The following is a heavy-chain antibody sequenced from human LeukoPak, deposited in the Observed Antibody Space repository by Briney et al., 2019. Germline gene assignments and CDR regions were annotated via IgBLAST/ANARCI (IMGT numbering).Heavy chain of an antibody. J-gene: IGHJ4*02. D-gene: IGHD3-3*01. Sequence: GGSLRLSCAASGFTFSSYAMSWVRQAPGKGLEWVSAISGSGGSTYYADSVKGRFTISRDNSKSTLYLQMNSLRAEDTAVYYCATQIDYDFWSGYYGYWGQGTLVTVSS. CDR3: ATQIDYDFWSGYYGY. CDR2: ISGSGGST. V-gene: IGHV3-23*01. CDR1: GFTFSSYA.